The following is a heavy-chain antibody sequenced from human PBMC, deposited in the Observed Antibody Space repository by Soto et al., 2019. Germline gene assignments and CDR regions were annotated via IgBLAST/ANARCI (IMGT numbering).Heavy chain of an antibody. J-gene: IGHJ5*02. V-gene: IGHV4-30-4*01. CDR2: IYYSGST. Sequence: PSETLSLTCTVSGGSISSGDYYWSWIRQPPGKGLEWIGYIYYSGSTYYNPSLKSRVTISVDTSKNQFSLKLSSLTAADTAGYFWAKELPGYWSRTSCLKGFRFDPWGQGTLVTLSS. D-gene: IGHD2-2*01. CDR3: AKELPGYWSRTSCLKGFRFDP. CDR1: GGSISSGDYY.